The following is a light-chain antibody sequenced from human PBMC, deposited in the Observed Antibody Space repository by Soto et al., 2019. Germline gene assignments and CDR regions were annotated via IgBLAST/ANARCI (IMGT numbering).Light chain of an antibody. Sequence: EIVLTQSPATLSLSPGEGVTLSCRASQSVSSSYLAWYQQKPGQAPRLLIYGTSSRATGIPDRFSGSGSGTDFTLTISRLEPEDFAVYYCQQYGSSRTFGQGTKVDIK. J-gene: IGKJ1*01. V-gene: IGKV3-20*01. CDR1: QSVSSSY. CDR2: GTS. CDR3: QQYGSSRT.